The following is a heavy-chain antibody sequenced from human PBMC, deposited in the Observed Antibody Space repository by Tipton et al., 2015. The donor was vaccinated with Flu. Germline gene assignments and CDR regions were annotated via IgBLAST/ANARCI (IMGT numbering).Heavy chain of an antibody. J-gene: IGHJ3*02. V-gene: IGHV3-7*03. CDR2: INEDGSQK. CDR1: GFTFTTYW. CDR3: AREGSGWGKAFDI. Sequence: SLRLSCAASGFTFTTYWMSWVRQAPGKGLEWVARINEDGSQKDYADSVKGRLTISRDNAKKSLSLQMNSLRVEDTALYYCAREGSGWGKAFDIWCQGTMVTVSS. D-gene: IGHD7-27*01.